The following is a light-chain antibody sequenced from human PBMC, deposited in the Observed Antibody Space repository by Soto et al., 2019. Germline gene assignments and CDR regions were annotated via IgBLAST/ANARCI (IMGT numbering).Light chain of an antibody. J-gene: IGKJ1*01. CDR1: QGISNE. CDR3: LQDYTYPWT. Sequence: IQLTQYPSSLSASVGASVPITCRASQGISNELGWYQQRPGKAPKVLIDGASNLQSGVPSRFSGSASGTDCTLTSSSLQPEDFATYYCLQDYTYPWTFGQGTKVDIK. V-gene: IGKV1-6*01. CDR2: GAS.